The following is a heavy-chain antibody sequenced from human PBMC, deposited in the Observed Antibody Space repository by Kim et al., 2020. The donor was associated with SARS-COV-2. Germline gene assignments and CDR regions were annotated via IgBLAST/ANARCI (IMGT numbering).Heavy chain of an antibody. CDR3: ARDSTDIVVVVAALKGDYFDY. D-gene: IGHD2-15*01. Sequence: GGSLRLSCAASGFTFSNYGMHWVRQAPGKGLEWVAVISYDGSNKYYADSVKGRFTISRDNSKNTLYLQMNSLRAEDTAVYYCARDSTDIVVVVAALKGDYFDYWGQGTLVTVSS. CDR1: GFTFSNYG. V-gene: IGHV3-33*05. CDR2: ISYDGSNK. J-gene: IGHJ4*02.